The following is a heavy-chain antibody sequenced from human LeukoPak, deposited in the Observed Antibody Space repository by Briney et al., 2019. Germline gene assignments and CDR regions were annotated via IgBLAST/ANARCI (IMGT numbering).Heavy chain of an antibody. Sequence: GASLRLSCAASGFSLSNYGMTWVRQAPGKGLEWVSAISGGATSTYYADSVKGRFTISRDNSKNTLYLEMNSLRADDTAVYFCARYNSAWKTDDYWGQGTLVTVSS. V-gene: IGHV3-23*01. D-gene: IGHD6-19*01. CDR3: ARYNSAWKTDDY. CDR2: ISGGATST. J-gene: IGHJ4*02. CDR1: GFSLSNYG.